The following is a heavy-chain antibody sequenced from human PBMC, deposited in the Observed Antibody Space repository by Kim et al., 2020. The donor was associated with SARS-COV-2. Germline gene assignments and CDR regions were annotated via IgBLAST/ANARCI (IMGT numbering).Heavy chain of an antibody. Sequence: LKSRVTMSVDTSKNQFSLKLSSVTAADTAVYYCARGPCSSTSCYTLYFDLWGRGTLVTVSS. D-gene: IGHD2-2*02. V-gene: IGHV4-31*02. CDR3: ARGPCSSTSCYTLYFDL. J-gene: IGHJ2*01.